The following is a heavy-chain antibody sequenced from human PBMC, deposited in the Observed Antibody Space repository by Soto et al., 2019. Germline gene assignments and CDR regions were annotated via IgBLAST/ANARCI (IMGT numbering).Heavy chain of an antibody. J-gene: IGHJ4*02. D-gene: IGHD2-21*02. CDR1: GFSLSTTEEG. Sequence: QITLKESGPTLVKPTQTLTLTCTFSGFSLSTTEEGVSWIRQPPGKAPEWLALIYWDDDKRYSPSLKTRLTITKDTSKTQVVLTVTNVDPVDTATYYCAHGSCFGADCYTHPYFDFWGQGILVTVSS. V-gene: IGHV2-5*02. CDR2: IYWDDDK. CDR3: AHGSCFGADCYTHPYFDF.